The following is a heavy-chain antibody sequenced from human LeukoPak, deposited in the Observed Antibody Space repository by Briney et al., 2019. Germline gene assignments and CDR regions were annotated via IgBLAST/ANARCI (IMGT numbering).Heavy chain of an antibody. CDR3: ARDTESVAFDI. CDR2: IIPIFGTA. CDR1: GYTFTGYY. J-gene: IGHJ3*02. Sequence: SVKVSCKASGYTFTGYYMHWVRQAPGQGLEWMGGIIPIFGTANYAQKFQGRVTITADKSTSTAYMELRSLRSDDTAVYYCARDTESVAFDIWGQGTMVTVSS. V-gene: IGHV1-69*06.